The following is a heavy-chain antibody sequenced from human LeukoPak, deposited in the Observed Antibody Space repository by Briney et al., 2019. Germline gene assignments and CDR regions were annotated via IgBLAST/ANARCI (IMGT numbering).Heavy chain of an antibody. CDR3: GSGGSKSYYYYYMDV. D-gene: IGHD3-10*01. J-gene: IGHJ6*03. V-gene: IGHV1-69*13. Sequence: SVKVSCKASGGTFSSYAISWVRQAPGQGLEWMGGIIPIFGTANYAQKFQGRVTTTADESTSTAYMELSSLRSEDTAVYYCGSGGSKSYYYYYMDVWGKGTTVTISS. CDR2: IIPIFGTA. CDR1: GGTFSSYA.